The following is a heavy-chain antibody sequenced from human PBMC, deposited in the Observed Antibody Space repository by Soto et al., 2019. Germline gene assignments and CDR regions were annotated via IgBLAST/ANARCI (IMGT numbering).Heavy chain of an antibody. Sequence: SETLSLTCTVSGGSVSSGSYYWSWIRQPPGKGLEWIGYIYYSGSTNYNPSLKSRVTISVDTSKNQFSLKLSSVTAADTAVYYCAREPGIAVKGWFDPWGQGTLVTVSS. CDR2: IYYSGST. D-gene: IGHD6-19*01. CDR3: AREPGIAVKGWFDP. V-gene: IGHV4-61*01. CDR1: GGSVSSGSYY. J-gene: IGHJ5*02.